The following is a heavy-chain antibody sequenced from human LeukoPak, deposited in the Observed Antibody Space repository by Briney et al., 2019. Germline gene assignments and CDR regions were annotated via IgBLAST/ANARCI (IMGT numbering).Heavy chain of an antibody. CDR2: IIPIFGTA. V-gene: IGHV1-69*01. Sequence: SVKVYCKASGGTMSSYAISWVRQAPGQGLEWMGGIIPIFGTANYAQKFQGRVTITADESTSTAYMELSSLRSEDTAVYYCARDALRGYSYGLTIDYWGKGTLVTVSS. D-gene: IGHD5-18*01. J-gene: IGHJ4*02. CDR3: ARDALRGYSYGLTIDY. CDR1: GGTMSSYA.